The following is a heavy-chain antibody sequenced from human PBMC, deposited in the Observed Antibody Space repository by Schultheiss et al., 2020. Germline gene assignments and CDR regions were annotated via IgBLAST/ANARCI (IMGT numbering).Heavy chain of an antibody. V-gene: IGHV1-46*03. Sequence: ASVTVSCKASGYTFTSHYIHWVRQAPGQGLEWMAIISPSGGGTTYAQKFQGRITVTRDTSTSTVYMELSSLRSEDTAMYYCTRSGGFDYWGQGTLVTVS. CDR1: GYTFTSHY. J-gene: IGHJ4*02. CDR2: ISPSGGGT. CDR3: TRSGGFDY. D-gene: IGHD3-10*01.